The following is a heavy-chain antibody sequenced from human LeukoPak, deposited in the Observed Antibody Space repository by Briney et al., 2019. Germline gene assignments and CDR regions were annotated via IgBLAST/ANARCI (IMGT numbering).Heavy chain of an antibody. Sequence: ASVKVSCKASGYTFTSYDINWVRQATGQGLEWMGWMNPNSGNTGYAQKFQGRVTMTRNTSISTAYMELSSLRSEDTAVYYCARAPRRDYYDSSGYYYDAFDIWGQGTMVTVSS. CDR2: MNPNSGNT. V-gene: IGHV1-8*01. J-gene: IGHJ3*02. CDR3: ARAPRRDYYDSSGYYYDAFDI. D-gene: IGHD3-22*01. CDR1: GYTFTSYD.